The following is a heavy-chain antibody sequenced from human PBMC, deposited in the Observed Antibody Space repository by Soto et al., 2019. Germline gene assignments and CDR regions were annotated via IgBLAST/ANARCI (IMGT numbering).Heavy chain of an antibody. CDR1: GGTFSSYA. CDR2: IIPIFGTA. CDR3: ARFLRFLEWLYHLDVHYMDV. D-gene: IGHD3-3*01. Sequence: GASVKVSCKASGGTFSSYAISWVRQAPGQGLEWMGGIIPIFGTANYAQKFQGRVTITADESTSTAYMELSSLRSEDTSVYYCARFLRFLEWLYHLDVHYMDVWGKGTTVTVSS. V-gene: IGHV1-69*13. J-gene: IGHJ6*03.